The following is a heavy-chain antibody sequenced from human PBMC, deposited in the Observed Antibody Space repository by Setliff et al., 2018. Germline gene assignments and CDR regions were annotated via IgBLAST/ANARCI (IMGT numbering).Heavy chain of an antibody. V-gene: IGHV7-4-1*02. CDR2: INTKTGDP. CDR1: GYSLSNYV. J-gene: IGHJ4*01. D-gene: IGHD4-17*01. Sequence: ASVKVSCKASGYSLSNYVMNWVRQAPGQGFEWMGWINTKTGDPTYAQGYTGRLAFSLDTSDSATYLDISNLKAEDTATYYCARADHLVTTTFDYWGQGTLVTVSS. CDR3: ARADHLVTTTFDY.